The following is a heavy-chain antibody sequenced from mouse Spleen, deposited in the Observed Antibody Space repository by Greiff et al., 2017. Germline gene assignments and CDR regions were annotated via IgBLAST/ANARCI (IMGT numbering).Heavy chain of an antibody. V-gene: IGHV10-1*01. CDR2: IRSKSNNYAT. J-gene: IGHJ3*01. Sequence: EVKLMESGGGLVQPKGSLKLSCAASGFSFNTYAMNWVRQAPGKGLEWVARIRSKSNNYATYYADSVKDRFTISRDDSESMLYLQMNNLKTEDTAMYYCVRPGGPGGFAYWGQGTLVTVSA. CDR3: VRPGGPGGFAY. CDR1: GFSFNTYA.